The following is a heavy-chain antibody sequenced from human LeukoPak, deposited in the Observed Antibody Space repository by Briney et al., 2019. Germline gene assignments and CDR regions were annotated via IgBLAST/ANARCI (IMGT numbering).Heavy chain of an antibody. J-gene: IGHJ5*02. CDR2: ISSSSSTI. CDR1: GFTFSSYS. D-gene: IGHD6-19*01. CDR3: AREQDWYSSGWYNWFDP. V-gene: IGHV3-48*01. Sequence: QPGGSLRLSCAASGFTFSSYSMNWVRQAPGKGLEWVSYISSSSSTIYYADSVKGRFTISGDNAKNSLYLQMNSLRAEDTAVYYCAREQDWYSSGWYNWFDPWGQGTLVTVSS.